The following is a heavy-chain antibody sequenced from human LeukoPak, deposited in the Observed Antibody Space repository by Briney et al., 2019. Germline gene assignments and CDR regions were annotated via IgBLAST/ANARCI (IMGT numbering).Heavy chain of an antibody. CDR1: GFTFSSYA. V-gene: IGHV3-23*01. Sequence: GGSLRLSCAASGFTFSSYAMSWVRQAPGKGLEWVSAISGSGGSTYYADSVKGRFTISRDNSKNTLYLQMNSLRAEDTAVYYCARGSWESYFYSWGQGTLVTASS. J-gene: IGHJ4*02. CDR2: ISGSGGST. D-gene: IGHD1-26*01. CDR3: ARGSWESYFYS.